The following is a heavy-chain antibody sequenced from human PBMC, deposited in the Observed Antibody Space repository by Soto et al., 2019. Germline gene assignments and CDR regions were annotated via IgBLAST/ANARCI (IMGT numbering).Heavy chain of an antibody. Sequence: SETLSLTCTVSGGSISSYYWSWIRQPPGKGLEWIGYIYYSGSTNYNPSLKSRVTISVDTSKNQFSLKLSSVTAADTAVYYCARRARSYYYGSGGEHYYYYYMEVWGKGTTVTVSS. J-gene: IGHJ6*03. CDR3: ARRARSYYYGSGGEHYYYYYMEV. CDR2: IYYSGST. D-gene: IGHD3-10*01. CDR1: GGSISSYY. V-gene: IGHV4-59*08.